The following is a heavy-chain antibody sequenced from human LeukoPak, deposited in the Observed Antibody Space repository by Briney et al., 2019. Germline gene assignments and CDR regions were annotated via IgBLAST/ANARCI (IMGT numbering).Heavy chain of an antibody. CDR3: ARGAGTGAPSVY. CDR1: GFTFSSYA. CDR2: INSDGSST. J-gene: IGHJ4*02. D-gene: IGHD6-13*01. V-gene: IGHV3-74*01. Sequence: GGSLRLSCGASGFTFSSYAMNWVRQAPGKGLVWVSRINSDGSSTSYADSVKGRFTISRDNAKNTLYLQMNSLRAEDTAVYYCARGAGTGAPSVYWGQGTLVTVSS.